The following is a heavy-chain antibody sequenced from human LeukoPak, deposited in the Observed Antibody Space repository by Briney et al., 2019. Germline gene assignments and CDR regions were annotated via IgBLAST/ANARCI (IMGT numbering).Heavy chain of an antibody. Sequence: ATVKVSCKAFGSTFSSYHIHWVRQAPGQGLEWMGIIKPRDDSTIYAQKFQGRLIMTWDTSTSTAYMELSSLRSDDTALYYCARDFVWAVDYWGQGSLVTVSS. CDR2: IKPRDDST. D-gene: IGHD3-16*01. CDR1: GSTFSSYH. CDR3: ARDFVWAVDY. J-gene: IGHJ4*02. V-gene: IGHV1-46*01.